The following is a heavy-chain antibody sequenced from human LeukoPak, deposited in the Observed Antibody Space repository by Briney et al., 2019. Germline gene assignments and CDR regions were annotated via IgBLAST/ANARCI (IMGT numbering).Heavy chain of an antibody. CDR1: GFPFDEYG. Sequence: GGSLRLSCAASGFPFDEYGMHWVRQAPGKGLEWVSGISWNSGNIVYAHSVKGRFTISRDNAKNSLYLQMNSLTPEDTALYYCAADSSSWYPVDFDFWGQGILVTVSS. CDR3: AADSSSWYPVDFDF. CDR2: ISWNSGNI. D-gene: IGHD6-19*01. V-gene: IGHV3-9*01. J-gene: IGHJ4*02.